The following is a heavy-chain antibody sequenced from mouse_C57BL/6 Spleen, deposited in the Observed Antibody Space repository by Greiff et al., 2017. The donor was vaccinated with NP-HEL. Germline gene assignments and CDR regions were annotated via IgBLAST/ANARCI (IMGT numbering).Heavy chain of an antibody. V-gene: IGHV14-3*01. J-gene: IGHJ1*03. D-gene: IGHD1-1*01. CDR3: AREDYGSSYRYFDV. CDR2: IDPANGNT. CDR1: GFNIKKTY. Sequence: VQLQQSVAELVRPGASVKLSCPASGFNIKKTYMHWVKQRPEQGLEGIGRIDPANGNTKYAPKFQGKATITADTSSNTAYLQPSSLTSEDTAIYYCAREDYGSSYRYFDVWGTGTTVTVSS.